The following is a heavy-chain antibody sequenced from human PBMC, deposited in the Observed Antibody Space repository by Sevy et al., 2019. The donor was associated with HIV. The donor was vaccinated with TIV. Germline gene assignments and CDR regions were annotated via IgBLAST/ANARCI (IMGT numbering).Heavy chain of an antibody. CDR3: AKQMGVAGPYFDL. CDR2: ISESGDRT. D-gene: IGHD1-26*01. J-gene: IGHJ4*02. V-gene: IGHV3-23*01. Sequence: GGSLRLSCAASGFTLSSYPITWVRQAPGKGLEWVSGISESGDRTAYADSVKGRFAMSRDNSNNMLSLQMTSLRAEDTAVYYCAKQMGVAGPYFDLWGQGTLVTVSS. CDR1: GFTLSSYP.